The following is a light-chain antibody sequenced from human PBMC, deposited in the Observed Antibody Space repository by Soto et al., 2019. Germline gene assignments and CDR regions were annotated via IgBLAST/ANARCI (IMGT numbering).Light chain of an antibody. CDR3: QSYDSSRSCWV. V-gene: IGLV1-40*01. CDR2: GNS. CDR1: SSNIGAGYD. J-gene: IGLJ3*02. Sequence: QSVLTQPPSVSGAPGQRVTISCTGSSSNIGAGYDVHWYQPLPGTAPKLLIYGNSNRPSGVPDRFSGSKSGTSASLAITGLQAEDEADYYCQSYDSSRSCWVFGGGTKLTVL.